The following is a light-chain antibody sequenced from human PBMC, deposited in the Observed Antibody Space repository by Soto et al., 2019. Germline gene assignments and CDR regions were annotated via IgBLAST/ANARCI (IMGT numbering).Light chain of an antibody. J-gene: IGKJ3*01. CDR1: QNIISN. V-gene: IGKV3-15*01. CDR2: GAS. CDR3: QQYTNWPRT. Sequence: RGRAQTSGTLSVSPGERATLSCRASQNIISNVAWYQQKPGQAPRLLIYGASTRATAIPARFSGSGSGTEFTLTISSLQSEDFAVYFCQQYTNWPRTFGPGTKVDI.